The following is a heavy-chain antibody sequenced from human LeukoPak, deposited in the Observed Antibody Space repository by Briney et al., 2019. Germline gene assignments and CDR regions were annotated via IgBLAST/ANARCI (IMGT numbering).Heavy chain of an antibody. CDR1: GFTFTSSA. CDR3: ARDPEASTSDWNWFDP. CDR2: IVVGSGNT. V-gene: IGHV1-58*01. D-gene: IGHD2-2*01. Sequence: SVKVSCKASGFTFTSSAVQWVRQARGQRLEWIGWIVVGSGNTNYAQKFQERVTITRDMSTSTAYMELSSLRSEDTAVYYCARDPEASTSDWNWFDPWGQGTLVTVSS. J-gene: IGHJ5*02.